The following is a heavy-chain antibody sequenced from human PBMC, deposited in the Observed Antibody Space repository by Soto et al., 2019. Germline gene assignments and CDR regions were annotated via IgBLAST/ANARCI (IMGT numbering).Heavy chain of an antibody. J-gene: IGHJ3*02. D-gene: IGHD3-3*01. V-gene: IGHV4-59*01. Sequence: SETLSLTCTVSGGSINSYYWSWIRQPPGKGLEWIGYIYYSGSTNYNPSLKSRVTISVDTSKNQFSLKLSSVTAADTAVYYCARVYYDFWSGYLALDAFDIWGQGTMVTVSS. CDR3: ARVYYDFWSGYLALDAFDI. CDR2: IYYSGST. CDR1: GGSINSYY.